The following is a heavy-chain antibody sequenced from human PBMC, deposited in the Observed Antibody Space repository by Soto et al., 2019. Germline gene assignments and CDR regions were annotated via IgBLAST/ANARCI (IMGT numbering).Heavy chain of an antibody. CDR2: VSYSGST. CDR1: GGSISSYY. J-gene: IGHJ4*02. D-gene: IGHD1-1*01. V-gene: IGHV4-59*08. CDR3: PRHNWNDEGYFHY. Sequence: QVQLQESGPGLVKPSETLSLTCTVSGGSISSYYWSWIRQPPGKGLEWIAYVSYSGSTHYNPSLKSRVTISLDTSKNQFSLKLSSVTAADTAIYYCPRHNWNDEGYFHYWGQGTLLTVSS.